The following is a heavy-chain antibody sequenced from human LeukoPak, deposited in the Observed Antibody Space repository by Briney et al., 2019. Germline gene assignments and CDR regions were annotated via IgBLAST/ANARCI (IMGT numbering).Heavy chain of an antibody. V-gene: IGHV4-61*05. J-gene: IGHJ4*02. Sequence: SETLSLTCTVSGGSISGSFYYWGWIRQPPGKGLEWIGYIYYSGSTNYNPSLKSRVTISVDTSKNQFSLKLSSVTAADTAVYYCASSYDSSGYYYVFDYWGQGTLVTVSS. D-gene: IGHD3-22*01. CDR2: IYYSGST. CDR1: GGSISGSFYY. CDR3: ASSYDSSGYYYVFDY.